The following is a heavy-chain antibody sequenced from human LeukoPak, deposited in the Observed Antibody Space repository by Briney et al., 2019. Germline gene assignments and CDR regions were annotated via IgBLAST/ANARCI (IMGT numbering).Heavy chain of an antibody. CDR2: INPNSGGT. D-gene: IGHD4-23*01. Sequence: GASVKVSCKASGYTFSDYYIHWVRQAPGQGLEWMGWINPNSGGTDYAQKFQGRVTMTRDTSINTAYMELRSLRSDDTAVYYCARAPLRRLSDYWGQGTLVTVSS. V-gene: IGHV1-2*02. J-gene: IGHJ4*02. CDR3: ARAPLRRLSDY. CDR1: GYTFSDYY.